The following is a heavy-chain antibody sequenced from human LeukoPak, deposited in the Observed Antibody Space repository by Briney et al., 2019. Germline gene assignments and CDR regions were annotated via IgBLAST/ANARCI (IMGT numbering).Heavy chain of an antibody. J-gene: IGHJ4*02. CDR1: GFSISSGHY. Sequence: SETLSLTCTVSGFSISSGHYWGWVRLPPGAGLEWIGSVYQSGTTYYNPSLKSRVTTSVDMSKNQFSLRLRPVTAADTAVYYCARIFIRNGYSSYFDCWGQGTLVTVSS. V-gene: IGHV4-38-2*02. D-gene: IGHD5-18*01. CDR3: ARIFIRNGYSSYFDC. CDR2: VYQSGTT.